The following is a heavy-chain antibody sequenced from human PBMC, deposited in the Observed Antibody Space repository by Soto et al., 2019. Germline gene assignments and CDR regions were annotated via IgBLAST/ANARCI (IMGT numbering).Heavy chain of an antibody. CDR1: GYSISSSNW. CDR3: ARREIQGPIDY. CDR2: IYYSGTT. Sequence: QVQLQESGPGLVKPSDTLSLTCAVSGYSISSSNWWGWIRQPPGKGLEWIGYIYYSGTTSYNPSLKGRVTTSVDTSKNQFALKLTSVTAVDTAVYYCARREIQGPIDYWGQGTLVTVSS. J-gene: IGHJ4*02. V-gene: IGHV4-28*01. D-gene: IGHD1-26*01.